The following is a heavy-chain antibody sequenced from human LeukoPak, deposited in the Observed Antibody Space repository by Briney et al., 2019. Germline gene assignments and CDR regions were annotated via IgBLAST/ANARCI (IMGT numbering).Heavy chain of an antibody. CDR1: GFTFSSYA. Sequence: GGSLRLSCAASGFTFSSYAMSWVRQAPGKGLVSVSRINRDGSTTSYADSVKGRFTISRDNAKNTLNLQMNSLRGEDTAVYYCARVFDSYYYDSGKFDYWGLGTLVTVSS. J-gene: IGHJ4*02. CDR2: INRDGSTT. D-gene: IGHD3-22*01. CDR3: ARVFDSYYYDSGKFDY. V-gene: IGHV3-74*01.